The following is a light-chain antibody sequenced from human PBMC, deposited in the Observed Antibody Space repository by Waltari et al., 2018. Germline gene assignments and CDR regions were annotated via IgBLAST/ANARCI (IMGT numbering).Light chain of an antibody. V-gene: IGLV2-14*01. CDR3: SSYTSSSTV. CDR2: EVR. Sequence: QSALTQPASVSGSPGQSITISCTGTSSDVGGYNYVSWYQQPPGKAPKPRILEVRNRPSGVSNCFAGSKSGNTASLTISGLQAEDEADYYCSSYTSSSTVFGTGTKVTVL. J-gene: IGLJ1*01. CDR1: SSDVGGYNY.